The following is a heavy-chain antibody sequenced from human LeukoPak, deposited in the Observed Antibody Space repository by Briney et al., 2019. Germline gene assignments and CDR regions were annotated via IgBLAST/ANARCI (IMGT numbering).Heavy chain of an antibody. CDR3: AKGYSSGWYFNDYYYMDV. CDR1: GFTFSSYA. Sequence: GGSLRLSCAASGFTFSSYAMSWVRQAPGKGLEWFSAISGSGGSTYYADSVKGRFTISRDNSKNSLYLQMNSLRAEDTALYYCAKGYSSGWYFNDYYYMDVWGKGTTVTVSS. CDR2: ISGSGGST. V-gene: IGHV3-23*01. J-gene: IGHJ6*03. D-gene: IGHD6-19*01.